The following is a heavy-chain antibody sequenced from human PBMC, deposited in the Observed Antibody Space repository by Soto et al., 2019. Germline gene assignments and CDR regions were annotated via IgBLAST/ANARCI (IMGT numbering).Heavy chain of an antibody. V-gene: IGHV2-5*02. CDR3: AHGSGWLSDY. CDR1: GFSLTSPAVG. D-gene: IGHD6-19*01. CDR2: IYWEDDK. J-gene: IGHJ4*02. Sequence: QITLKESGPTLVKPTQTLTLTCTFSGFSLTSPAVGVNWIRQPPGKALEWLALIYWEDDKQYSPSLKSRLTITKDTSKNQVVLTMTNMDPVDTATYYCAHGSGWLSDYWGQGTLVTVSS.